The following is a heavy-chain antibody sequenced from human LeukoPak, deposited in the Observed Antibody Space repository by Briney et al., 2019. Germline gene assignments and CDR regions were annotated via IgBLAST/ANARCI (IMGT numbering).Heavy chain of an antibody. CDR2: ISGSGGST. Sequence: GGSLRLSCAASGFTFSSYAMSWVRQAPGKGLEWVSAISGSGGSTYYADSVKGRFTISRDNSKNTLYLQMNSLRAEDTAVYYCAILGRDYYDSSGHYFIYWGQGTLVTVSS. J-gene: IGHJ4*02. V-gene: IGHV3-23*01. CDR3: AILGRDYYDSSGHYFIY. D-gene: IGHD3-22*01. CDR1: GFTFSSYA.